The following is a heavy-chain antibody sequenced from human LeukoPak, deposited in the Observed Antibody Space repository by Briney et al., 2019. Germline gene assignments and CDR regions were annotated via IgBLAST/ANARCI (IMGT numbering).Heavy chain of an antibody. Sequence: PSEALSLTCGVYGGSFSEYYWSWSRQPPGKGLEWIGEINHSGSTNYNPSLKSRVTILVDTSKNQFSLKLSSVTAADTAVYYCARDRRYSGISGAFDIWGQGTMVTVSS. CDR2: INHSGST. CDR1: GGSFSEYY. J-gene: IGHJ3*02. D-gene: IGHD1-26*01. V-gene: IGHV4-34*01. CDR3: ARDRRYSGISGAFDI.